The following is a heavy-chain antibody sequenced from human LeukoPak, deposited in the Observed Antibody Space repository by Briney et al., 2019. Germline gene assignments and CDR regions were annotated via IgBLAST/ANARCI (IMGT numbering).Heavy chain of an antibody. CDR2: IYYSGST. D-gene: IGHD4-23*01. CDR1: GGSISSGDYY. CDR3: ARVVTQGYFYN. J-gene: IGHJ4*02. V-gene: IGHV4-30-4*08. Sequence: TLSLTCPVSGGSISSGDYYWSWLRQPPGKGLEWIGYIYYSGSTYYNPSLKRRVTISLHTSKNQFSLELSSVTAADTAVYYCARVVTQGYFYNWGQGTPGTVSS.